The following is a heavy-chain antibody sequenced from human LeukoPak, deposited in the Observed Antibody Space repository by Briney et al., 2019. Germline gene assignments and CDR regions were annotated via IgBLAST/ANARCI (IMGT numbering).Heavy chain of an antibody. CDR1: GYTFTGYY. J-gene: IGHJ4*02. CDR2: INPNNGGT. D-gene: IGHD2-2*01. Sequence: ASVKVSCKASGYTFTGYYMHWVRQAPGQGLEWMGWINPNNGGTNYAQKFQGRVTMTRDTSISAAYMELSRLRSDDTAVYYCARGCAIVVVPAAPLDWGQGTLVTVSS. V-gene: IGHV1-2*02. CDR3: ARGCAIVVVPAAPLD.